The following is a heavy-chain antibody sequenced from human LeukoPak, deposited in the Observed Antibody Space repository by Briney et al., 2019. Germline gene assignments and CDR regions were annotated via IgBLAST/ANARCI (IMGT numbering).Heavy chain of an antibody. Sequence: ASVKVSCKASGYTFTSYDINWVRQATGQGLEWMGWMNPNSGNTGYAQKFQGRVTMTRNTSISTAYMELSSLRSEDTAVYYCARAFRGYCSGGSCNNWFDPWGQGTLVTVSS. CDR1: GYTFTSYD. J-gene: IGHJ5*02. D-gene: IGHD2-15*01. V-gene: IGHV1-8*02. CDR3: ARAFRGYCSGGSCNNWFDP. CDR2: MNPNSGNT.